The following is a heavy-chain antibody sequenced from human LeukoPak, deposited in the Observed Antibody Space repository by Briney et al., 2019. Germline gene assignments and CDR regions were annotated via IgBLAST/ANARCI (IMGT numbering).Heavy chain of an antibody. CDR1: GFTFDDYG. Sequence: TGGSLRLSCAASGFTFDDYGMSWVRQAPGKGLEWVFGITWNGGSTGYADSVKGRFTISRDNAKNSLYLQMNSLRAEDTALYHCARRGYGDYYYGMDVWGQGTTVTVSS. D-gene: IGHD2-15*01. V-gene: IGHV3-20*01. J-gene: IGHJ6*02. CDR3: ARRGYGDYYYGMDV. CDR2: ITWNGGST.